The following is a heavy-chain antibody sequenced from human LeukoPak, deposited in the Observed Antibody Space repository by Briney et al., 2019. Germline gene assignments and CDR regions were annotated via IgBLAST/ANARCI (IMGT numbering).Heavy chain of an antibody. CDR2: IYSGGST. CDR3: AGSPTMVRGVMVY. CDR1: GFTVSSNY. Sequence: GGSLRLSCAASGFTVSSNYMSWVRQAPGKGLEWVSVIYSGGSTYYADSVKGRFTISRDNSKNTLYLQMNSLRAEDTAVYYCAGSPTMVRGVMVYWGQGTLVTVSS. J-gene: IGHJ4*02. V-gene: IGHV3-53*01. D-gene: IGHD3-10*01.